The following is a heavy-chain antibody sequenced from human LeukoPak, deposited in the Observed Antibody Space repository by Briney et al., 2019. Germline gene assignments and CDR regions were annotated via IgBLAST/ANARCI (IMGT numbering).Heavy chain of an antibody. CDR3: ARHGGYSSPYLH. CDR1: GFTFSDYY. J-gene: IGHJ1*01. D-gene: IGHD6-13*01. Sequence: GSLRLSCAASGFTFSDYYMSWIRQPPGKGLEWIGSIYYSGSTYYNPSLKSRVTISVDTSKNQFSLKLSSVTAADTAVYYCARHGGYSSPYLHWGEGTLVTVSS. CDR2: IYYSGST. V-gene: IGHV4-38-2*01.